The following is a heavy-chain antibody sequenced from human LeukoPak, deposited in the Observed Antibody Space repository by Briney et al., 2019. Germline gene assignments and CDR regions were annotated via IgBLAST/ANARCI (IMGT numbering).Heavy chain of an antibody. CDR2: INPSGGST. V-gene: IGHV1-46*01. Sequence: GASVKVSCKASGYTFTSYYMHWVRQAPGQGLEWMGIINPSGGSTSYAQKFQGRVTMTRDTSTSTVYMGLSSLRSEDTAVYYCARMTRGDYGDYAGEFGYWGQGTLVTVSS. J-gene: IGHJ4*02. CDR3: ARMTRGDYGDYAGEFGY. CDR1: GYTFTSYY. D-gene: IGHD4-17*01.